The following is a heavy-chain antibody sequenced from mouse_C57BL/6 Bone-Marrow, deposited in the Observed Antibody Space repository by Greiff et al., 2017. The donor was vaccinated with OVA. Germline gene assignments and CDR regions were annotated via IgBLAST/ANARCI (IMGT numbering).Heavy chain of an antibody. D-gene: IGHD6-5*01. V-gene: IGHV1-19*01. CDR2: INPYNGGT. J-gene: IGHJ2*01. CDR1: GYTFTDYY. Sequence: VEPGASVKMSCKASGYTFTDYYMNWVKQSHGKSLEWIGVINPYNGGTSYNQKFKGKATLTVDKSSSTAYMELNSLTSEDSAVYYCARLSLSYFDYWGQGTTLTVSS. CDR3: ARLSLSYFDY.